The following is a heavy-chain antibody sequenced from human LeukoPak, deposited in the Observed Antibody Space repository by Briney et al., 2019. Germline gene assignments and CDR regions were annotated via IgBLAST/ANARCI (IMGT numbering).Heavy chain of an antibody. CDR3: ARAVEGATTYYFDY. V-gene: IGHV4-59*01. D-gene: IGHD1-26*01. J-gene: IGHJ4*02. Sequence: SETLSLTCTVSGGSISSYYWSWIRQPPGKGLEWIGYIYYSGSTNYNPSFKSRVTISVDTSKNQFSLKLSSVTAADTAVYYCARAVEGATTYYFDYWGQGTLVTVSS. CDR2: IYYSGST. CDR1: GGSISSYY.